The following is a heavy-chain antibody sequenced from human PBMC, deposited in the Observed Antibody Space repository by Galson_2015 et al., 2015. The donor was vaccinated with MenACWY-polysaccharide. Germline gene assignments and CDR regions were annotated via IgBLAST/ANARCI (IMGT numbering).Heavy chain of an antibody. CDR2: IKDKTDGEAT. D-gene: IGHD1-26*01. CDR1: GFIFTNAR. J-gene: IGHJ4*02. V-gene: IGHV3-15*01. CDR3: TTWVGNNG. Sequence: SLRLSCAASGFIFTNARMSWVRQAPGKGLEWVGRIKDKTDGEATDYAAPVNGRFTISRDDSKNMLYLQMNNVRFEDTGVYYCTTWVGNNGWSQGTLVTVSS.